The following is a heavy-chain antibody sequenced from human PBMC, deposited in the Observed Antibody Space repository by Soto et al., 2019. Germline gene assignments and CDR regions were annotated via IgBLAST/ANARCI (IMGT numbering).Heavy chain of an antibody. CDR3: ARDGSYYYDSSGYYLFDY. CDR2: ISSSGSTI. D-gene: IGHD3-22*01. J-gene: IGHJ4*02. V-gene: IGHV3-11*01. CDR1: GFTFSDYY. Sequence: GSLRLSCAASGFTFSDYYMSWIRQAPGKGLEWVSYISSSGSTIYYADSVKGRFTISRDNAKNSLYLQMNSLRAEDTAVYYCARDGSYYYDSSGYYLFDYWGQGTLVTVSS.